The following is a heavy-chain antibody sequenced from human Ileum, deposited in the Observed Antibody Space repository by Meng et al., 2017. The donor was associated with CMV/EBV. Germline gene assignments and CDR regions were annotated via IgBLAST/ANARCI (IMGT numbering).Heavy chain of an antibody. Sequence: DYCWTWLRQPPGKGLEWIGEIDQRGSPNYNPSLKTRVNISADASKNQFSLKLSSVTAADTAVYYCARESPHFDFWTGYHTRTWFDPWGQGTLVTVSS. CDR3: ARESPHFDFWTGYHTRTWFDP. CDR1: DYC. D-gene: IGHD3/OR15-3a*01. V-gene: IGHV4-34*01. CDR2: IDQRGSP. J-gene: IGHJ5*02.